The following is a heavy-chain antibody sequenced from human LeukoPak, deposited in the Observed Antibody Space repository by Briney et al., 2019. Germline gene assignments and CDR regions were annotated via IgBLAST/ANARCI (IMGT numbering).Heavy chain of an antibody. J-gene: IGHJ4*02. V-gene: IGHV3-23*01. CDR2: ISGSTGST. Sequence: PGGSLKLPLSAPGFTLNHHAKNWVRQAPGKGLEGVFPISGSTGSTYYADSVKGRFSISRDNSKNTVYLQMNSLRVEDTAVYYCAKGPVSAIVGATTLDYWGQGTLVTVSS. CDR3: AKGPVSAIVGATTLDY. CDR1: GFTLNHHA. D-gene: IGHD1-26*01.